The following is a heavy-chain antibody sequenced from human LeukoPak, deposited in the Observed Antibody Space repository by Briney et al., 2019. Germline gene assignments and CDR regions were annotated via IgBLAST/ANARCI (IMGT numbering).Heavy chain of an antibody. CDR2: IYSGGST. CDR3: ARGGSYSSSASRFDY. D-gene: IGHD6-6*01. Sequence: GGSRRLSCAASGFTVSSNYMSWVRQAPGKGLEWVSVIYSGGSTYYADSVKGRFTISRDNSKNTLYLQMNSLRAEDTAVYYCARGGSYSSSASRFDYWGQGTLVTVSS. J-gene: IGHJ4*02. V-gene: IGHV3-53*01. CDR1: GFTVSSNY.